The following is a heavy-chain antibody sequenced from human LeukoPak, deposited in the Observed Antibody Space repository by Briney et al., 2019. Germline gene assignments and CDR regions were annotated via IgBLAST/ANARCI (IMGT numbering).Heavy chain of an antibody. CDR1: GFTFSSYG. CDR2: ISYDGSKN. Sequence: PRGSPRHSCAASGFTFSSYGMHWVRQAPGKGLEWVAVISYDGSKNYYADSVKGRFTISRDNSKNTLYLQMNSLRPEDTAVYYCAKRMGTTDWFFDLQGRSKLVTVSS. CDR3: AKRMGTTDWFFDL. V-gene: IGHV3-30*18. J-gene: IGHJ2*01. D-gene: IGHD4-17*01.